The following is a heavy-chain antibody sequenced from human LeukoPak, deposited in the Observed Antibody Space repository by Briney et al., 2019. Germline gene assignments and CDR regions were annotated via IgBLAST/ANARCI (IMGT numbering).Heavy chain of an antibody. V-gene: IGHV4-34*01. Sequence: SETLSLTCAVYGGSFSGYYWSWIRQPPGKGLEWIGEINHSGSTDYNPSLKSRVTISVDTSKNQFSLKLSSVTAADTAVYYCARDQRYVWGSYRSLDYWGQGTLVTVSS. CDR1: GGSFSGYY. D-gene: IGHD3-16*02. CDR3: ARDQRYVWGSYRSLDY. J-gene: IGHJ4*02. CDR2: INHSGST.